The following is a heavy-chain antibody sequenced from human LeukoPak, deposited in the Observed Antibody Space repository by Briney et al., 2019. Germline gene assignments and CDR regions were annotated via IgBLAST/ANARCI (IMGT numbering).Heavy chain of an antibody. CDR1: GFTFSSNA. D-gene: IGHD1-26*01. J-gene: IGHJ4*02. Sequence: PGGSLRLSCAASGFTFSSNAVSWVRQAPGKGLEWVSAVSGDGGNTYYAESVKGWFTISRDNSRNTLYLQMNSLRAEDAALYYCATRPASETYFGVFDYWGQGTLVTVSS. CDR3: ATRPASETYFGVFDY. CDR2: VSGDGGNT. V-gene: IGHV3-23*01.